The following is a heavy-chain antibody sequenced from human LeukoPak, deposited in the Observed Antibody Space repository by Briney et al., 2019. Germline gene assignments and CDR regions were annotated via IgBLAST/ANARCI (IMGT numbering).Heavy chain of an antibody. Sequence: LPGGSLRLSCAASGSTFSSYAMSWVRQAPGKGLEWVSAISGSGGSTYYADSVKGRFTISRDNSKNTLYLQMNSLRAEDTAVYYCAKGGGSGYWGYYYYMDVWGKGTTVTVSS. V-gene: IGHV3-23*01. CDR2: ISGSGGST. CDR3: AKGGGSGYWGYYYYMDV. D-gene: IGHD3-22*01. CDR1: GSTFSSYA. J-gene: IGHJ6*03.